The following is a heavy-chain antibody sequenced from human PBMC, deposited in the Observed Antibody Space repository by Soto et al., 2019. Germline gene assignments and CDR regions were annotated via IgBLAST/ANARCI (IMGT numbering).Heavy chain of an antibody. CDR3: ARHDVGFDY. Sequence: SETLSLTCTVSGGSISSYYWSWIRQPPGKGLEWIGYIYYSGSTNYNPSLKSRVTISVDTSKNQFSLKLSSVTAADTAVYYCARHDVGFDYWGQGTLVTVSS. J-gene: IGHJ4*02. CDR2: IYYSGST. CDR1: GGSISSYY. D-gene: IGHD2-15*01. V-gene: IGHV4-59*08.